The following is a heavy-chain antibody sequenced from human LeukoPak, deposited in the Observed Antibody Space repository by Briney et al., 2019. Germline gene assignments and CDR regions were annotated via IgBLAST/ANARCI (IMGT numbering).Heavy chain of an antibody. CDR3: ARRGDGYSSSGDFDY. D-gene: IGHD6-13*01. CDR2: INHSGST. Sequence: SETLSLTCAVCGGSFSGDYWSWIRQPPGKGLEWIGEINHSGSTNYNPSLKSRVTISVDTSKNQFSLKLSSVTAADTAVYYCARRGDGYSSSGDFDYWGQGTLVTVSS. J-gene: IGHJ4*02. CDR1: GGSFSGDY. V-gene: IGHV4-34*01.